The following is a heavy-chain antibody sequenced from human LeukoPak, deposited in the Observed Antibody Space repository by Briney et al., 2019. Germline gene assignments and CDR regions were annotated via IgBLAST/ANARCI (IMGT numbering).Heavy chain of an antibody. CDR3: ATASYGDYVPVGY. J-gene: IGHJ4*02. V-gene: IGHV1-24*01. CDR1: GYTLTELS. D-gene: IGHD4-17*01. CDR2: FDPEDGET. Sequence: VASVKVSCRVSGYTLTELSMHWVRQAPGKGLEWMGGFDPEDGETIYAQEFQGRVTMTEDTSTDTAYMELSSLRSEDTAVYYCATASYGDYVPVGYWGQGTLVTVSS.